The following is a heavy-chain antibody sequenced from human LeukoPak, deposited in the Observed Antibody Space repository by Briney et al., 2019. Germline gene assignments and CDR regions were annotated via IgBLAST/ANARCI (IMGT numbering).Heavy chain of an antibody. Sequence: GGSLRLSCAASGVTLSTYAMSWARQAPGKGLEWVSAISGSGGSTYYADSVKGRFTISRDNSKNTLYLQMNSLRAEDTAVYYCAKDPTSFGVDPFDYWGQGTLVTVSS. CDR2: ISGSGGST. D-gene: IGHD3-3*01. V-gene: IGHV3-23*01. J-gene: IGHJ4*02. CDR3: AKDPTSFGVDPFDY. CDR1: GVTLSTYA.